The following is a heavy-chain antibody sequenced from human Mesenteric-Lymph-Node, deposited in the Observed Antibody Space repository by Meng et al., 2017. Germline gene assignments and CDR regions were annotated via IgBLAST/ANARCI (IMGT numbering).Heavy chain of an antibody. J-gene: IGHJ3*02. D-gene: IGHD3-22*01. CDR1: GYTFTGYY. CDR3: ARVQIRITMIVVVIDTFDAFDI. V-gene: IGHV1-2*02. CDR2: INPNSGGT. Sequence: ASVKVSCKASGYTFTGYYMHWVRQAPGQGLEWMGWINPNSGGTNYAQKFQGRVTMTRDTSISTAYMELSRLRSDDTAVYYCARVQIRITMIVVVIDTFDAFDIWGQGTMVT.